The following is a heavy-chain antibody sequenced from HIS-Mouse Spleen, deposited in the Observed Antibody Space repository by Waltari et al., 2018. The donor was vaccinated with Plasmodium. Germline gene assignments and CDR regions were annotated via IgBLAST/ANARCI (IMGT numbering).Heavy chain of an antibody. J-gene: IGHJ4*02. CDR3: ARLSIAVAGNFDY. CDR2: IYYSGIT. D-gene: IGHD6-19*01. Sequence: QLQLQESGPGLVKPSETLSLTCNVSGGSISSSSYYWGWIRQPPGKVLEGIGSIYYSGITYYNPSLKSRVTISVDTSKNQFSLKLSSVTAADTAVYYCARLSIAVAGNFDYWGQGTLVTVSS. CDR1: GGSISSSSYY. V-gene: IGHV4-39*01.